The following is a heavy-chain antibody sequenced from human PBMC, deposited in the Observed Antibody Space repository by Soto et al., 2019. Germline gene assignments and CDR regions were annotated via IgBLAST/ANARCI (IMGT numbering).Heavy chain of an antibody. D-gene: IGHD3-3*01. Sequence: QVQLVESGGGVVQPGRSLRLSCAASGFTFSSCAMQWVRQAPGKGLEWVALISYDGSNKYYADSVKGRFTISRDNSKNSLYLQMNSLRAEDTAVYYCARDKRDLRFLEWSYYFDYWGQGTLVTVSS. CDR2: ISYDGSNK. J-gene: IGHJ4*02. CDR3: ARDKRDLRFLEWSYYFDY. CDR1: GFTFSSCA. V-gene: IGHV3-30-3*01.